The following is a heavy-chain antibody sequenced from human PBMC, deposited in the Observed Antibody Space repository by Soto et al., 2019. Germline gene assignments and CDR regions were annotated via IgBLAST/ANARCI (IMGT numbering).Heavy chain of an antibody. CDR3: ARDYCSSTSCYGIDY. J-gene: IGHJ4*02. D-gene: IGHD2-2*01. V-gene: IGHV4-59*12. CDR1: RGSITNYF. Sequence: SETLSLTCTVSRGSITNYFWTWIRHPPGKGLEWIGYISYSGSTNYNPSLKSRVIISVDTSTNQFSLKLSSVTAADTAVYYCARDYCSSTSCYGIDYWGQGTLVTVSS. CDR2: ISYSGST.